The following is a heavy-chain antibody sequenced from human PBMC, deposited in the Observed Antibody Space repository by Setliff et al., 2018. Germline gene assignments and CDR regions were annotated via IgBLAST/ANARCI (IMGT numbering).Heavy chain of an antibody. D-gene: IGHD3-10*01. CDR3: ARDPGFRSGTWSLDL. J-gene: IGHJ5*02. CDR2: ISHSGST. Sequence: PSETLSLTCAVYGGSFNVYFWSWIRQPPGKGLEWIGEISHSGSTNYKPSLKSRVTMSVDKSKNQFSLNLNSVTAADTAVYYCARDPGFRSGTWSLDLWGQGTLVTVSS. V-gene: IGHV4-34*01. CDR1: GGSFNVYF.